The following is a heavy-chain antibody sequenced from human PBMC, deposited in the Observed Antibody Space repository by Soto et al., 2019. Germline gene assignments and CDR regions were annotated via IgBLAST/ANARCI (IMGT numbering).Heavy chain of an antibody. Sequence: QLQLQESGPGLVKAAGTLSLTCTVSGGSIRRSSFFWGWIRQPPGKGLEWIGSLYYSGSIYYNPSLKSRVTMSVDTSKNQFSLRLNSVTAADTAMYYCARHQLPIDFDFWGQGILVTVSS. CDR2: LYYSGSI. J-gene: IGHJ4*02. V-gene: IGHV4-39*01. CDR1: GGSIRRSSFF. D-gene: IGHD1-1*01. CDR3: ARHQLPIDFDF.